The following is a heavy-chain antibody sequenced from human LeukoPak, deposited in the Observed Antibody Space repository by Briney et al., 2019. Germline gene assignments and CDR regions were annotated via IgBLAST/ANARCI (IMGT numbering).Heavy chain of an antibody. Sequence: PGGSLRLSCAASGFTFSSYWMSWVRQAPGKGLEWVANIKQDGSEKYYVDSVKGRFSISRDNAKNSLYLQMNSLRAEDMAVYYCARILATVPFDYWGQGTLVTVSS. D-gene: IGHD5-12*01. CDR1: GFTFSSYW. V-gene: IGHV3-7*03. CDR2: IKQDGSEK. CDR3: ARILATVPFDY. J-gene: IGHJ4*02.